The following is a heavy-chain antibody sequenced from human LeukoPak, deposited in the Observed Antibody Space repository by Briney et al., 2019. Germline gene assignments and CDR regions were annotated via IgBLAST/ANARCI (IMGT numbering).Heavy chain of an antibody. V-gene: IGHV1-24*01. CDR2: FDPEDGET. CDR3: ATATVYYYDSSGGDY. D-gene: IGHD3-22*01. J-gene: IGHJ4*02. Sequence: ASVKVSCKVSGYTLTELSMQWVRQAPGKGLEWMGGFDPEDGETIYAQNFQGRVTMTEDTSTDTAYMELSSLRSEDTAVYYCATATVYYYDSSGGDYWGQGTLVTVSS. CDR1: GYTLTELS.